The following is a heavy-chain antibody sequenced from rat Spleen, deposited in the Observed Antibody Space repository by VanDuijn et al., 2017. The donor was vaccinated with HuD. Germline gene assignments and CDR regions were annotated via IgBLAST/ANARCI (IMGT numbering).Heavy chain of an antibody. J-gene: IGHJ1*01. CDR1: GLSMTANS. Sequence: QVQLKESGPGLVQPSQTLSLTCTVSGLSMTANSLGWIRQSPGKGLEWMGGIWSNGGTDYNSAIKSRLSISRDTSKRQVFLKMNSLQTDDTGTYYCTRDPVIGWYLDFWGPGTMVTVSS. D-gene: IGHD1-12*01. CDR3: TRDPVIGWYLDF. CDR2: IWSNGGT. V-gene: IGHV2-47*01.